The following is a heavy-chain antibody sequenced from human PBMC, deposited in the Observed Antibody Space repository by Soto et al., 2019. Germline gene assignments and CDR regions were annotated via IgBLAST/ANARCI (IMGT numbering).Heavy chain of an antibody. CDR3: ASAARITGTYYYYGMDV. Sequence: PGESLKISCKGSGYSFTSYWIGWVRQMPGKGLEWMGIIYPGDSDTRYSPSFQGQVTISADKSISTAYLQWSSLKASDTAMYYCASAARITGTYYYYGMDVWGQGTTVTVSS. V-gene: IGHV5-51*01. CDR1: GYSFTSYW. CDR2: IYPGDSDT. D-gene: IGHD1-20*01. J-gene: IGHJ6*02.